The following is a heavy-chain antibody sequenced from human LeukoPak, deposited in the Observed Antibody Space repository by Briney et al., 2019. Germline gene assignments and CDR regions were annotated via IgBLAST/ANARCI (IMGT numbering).Heavy chain of an antibody. J-gene: IGHJ6*02. CDR1: GFTFSDYY. Sequence: PGGSLRLSCAASGFTFSDYYMSWIRQAPGKGLEWVSYISSSGSTIYYADSVKGRFTISRDNAKNSLYLQMNSLRAEDTAVYYCARVAAATSSSPVRSDYYYGMDVWGQGTTVTVSS. CDR2: ISSSGSTI. V-gene: IGHV3-11*01. D-gene: IGHD6-13*01. CDR3: ARVAAATSSSPVRSDYYYGMDV.